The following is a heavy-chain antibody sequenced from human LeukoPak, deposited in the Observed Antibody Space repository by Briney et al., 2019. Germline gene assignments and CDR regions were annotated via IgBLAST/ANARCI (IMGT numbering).Heavy chain of an antibody. J-gene: IGHJ3*02. Sequence: PGGSLRLSCAASGFAFSDYYMSWIRQAPGKGLEWVSYISSSGSTIYYADSVKGRFTISRDNVKNSLYLQMNSLRAEDTAVYYCARDGPYCGGDCYSYAFDIWGQGTMVTVSS. D-gene: IGHD2-21*02. V-gene: IGHV3-11*04. CDR3: ARDGPYCGGDCYSYAFDI. CDR1: GFAFSDYY. CDR2: ISSSGSTI.